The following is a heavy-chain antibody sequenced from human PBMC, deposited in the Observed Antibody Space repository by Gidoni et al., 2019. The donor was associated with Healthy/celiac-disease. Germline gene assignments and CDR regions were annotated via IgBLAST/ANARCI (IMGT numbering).Heavy chain of an antibody. CDR3: AITPQLDLFDY. V-gene: IGHV4-39*01. J-gene: IGHJ4*02. Sequence: LSLKSRVTISVDTSKNQFSLKLSSVTAADTAVYYCAITPQLDLFDYWGQGTLVTVSS. D-gene: IGHD2-2*01.